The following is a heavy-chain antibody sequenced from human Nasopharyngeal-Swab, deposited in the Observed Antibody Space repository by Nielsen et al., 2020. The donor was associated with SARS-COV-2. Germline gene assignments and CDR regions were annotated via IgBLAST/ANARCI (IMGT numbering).Heavy chain of an antibody. J-gene: IGHJ6*03. CDR2: IYYSGST. CDR3: ARDLGGYDILTGYYHYYYYMDV. V-gene: IGHV4-59*01. Sequence: WIRQPPGKGLEWSGYIYYSGSTSYNPSLKSRVTISVDTSKNQFSLKLSSVTAADTAVYYCARDLGGYDILTGYYHYYYYMDVWGKGTTVTVSS. D-gene: IGHD3-9*01.